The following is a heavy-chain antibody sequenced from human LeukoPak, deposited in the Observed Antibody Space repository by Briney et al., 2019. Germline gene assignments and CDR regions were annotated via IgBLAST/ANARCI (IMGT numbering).Heavy chain of an antibody. CDR3: TRSSGYYLRYFDY. V-gene: IGHV1-46*01. CDR1: GYTFTSYY. Sequence: ASVTVSCKASGYTFTSYYMHWVRQAPGQGLEWMGIINPSGGSTSYAQKFQGRVTMTRDMSTSTVYMELSSLRSEDTAVYYCTRSSGYYLRYFDYWGQGTLVTVSS. D-gene: IGHD3-22*01. CDR2: INPSGGST. J-gene: IGHJ4*02.